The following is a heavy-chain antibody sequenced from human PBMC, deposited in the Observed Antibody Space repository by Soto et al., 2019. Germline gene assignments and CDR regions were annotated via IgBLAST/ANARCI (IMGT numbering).Heavy chain of an antibody. CDR3: ARDAPYYYDSSGIIRGYFDY. J-gene: IGHJ4*02. CDR2: IIPIFGTA. CDR1: GGTFSSYA. V-gene: IGHV1-69*13. D-gene: IGHD3-22*01. Sequence: GASVKVSCKASGGTFSSYAISWVRQAPGQGLEWMGGIIPIFGTATYAQKFQGRVTITADESTSTAYMELSSLRSEDTAVYYCARDAPYYYDSSGIIRGYFDYWGQGTLVTVSS.